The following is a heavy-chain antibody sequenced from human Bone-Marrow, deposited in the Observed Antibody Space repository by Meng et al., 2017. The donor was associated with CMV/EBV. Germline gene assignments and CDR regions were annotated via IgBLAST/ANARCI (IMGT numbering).Heavy chain of an antibody. CDR1: GYTFTSYA. D-gene: IGHD2-15*01. Sequence: SVKVSCKASGYTFTSYAISWVRQAPGQGLEWMGGIIPILGIANYAQKFQGRVTITADKSTSTAYMELSSLRSEDTAVYYCEVAATYGMDVWGQGTTVTVSS. V-gene: IGHV1-69*10. CDR2: IIPILGIA. CDR3: EVAATYGMDV. J-gene: IGHJ6*02.